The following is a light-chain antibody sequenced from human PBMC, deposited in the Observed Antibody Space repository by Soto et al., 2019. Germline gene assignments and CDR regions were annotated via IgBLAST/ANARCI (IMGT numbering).Light chain of an antibody. V-gene: IGKV3-20*01. CDR1: QCSMTSS. CDR3: QQYDSSPLT. Sequence: PGKRANLHCSACQCSMTSSLAWYQQKPGQAPRLLSYGASSKATGIPDRFSGSGSGTDFTLTISRLEPEDFAVYYCQQYDSSPLTFGGGTKVDIK. CDR2: GAS. J-gene: IGKJ4*01.